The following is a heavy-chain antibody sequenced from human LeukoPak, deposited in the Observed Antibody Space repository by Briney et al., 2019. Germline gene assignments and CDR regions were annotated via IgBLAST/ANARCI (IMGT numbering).Heavy chain of an antibody. CDR3: AKDGGGSWELLNFDY. CDR1: GFTFSSYG. Sequence: GGSLRLSCAASGFTFSSYGMHWVRQAPGKGLEWVAVIWYGGSNKYYADSVKGRFTISRDNSKNTLYLQMNSLRAEDTAVYYCAKDGGGSWELLNFDYWGQGTLVTVSS. CDR2: IWYGGSNK. V-gene: IGHV3-30*02. D-gene: IGHD1-26*01. J-gene: IGHJ4*02.